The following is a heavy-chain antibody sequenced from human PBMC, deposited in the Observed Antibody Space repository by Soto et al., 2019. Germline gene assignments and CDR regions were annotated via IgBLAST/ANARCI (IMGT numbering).Heavy chain of an antibody. D-gene: IGHD3-3*01. CDR3: ARGGREWLPYYYYYYMDV. V-gene: IGHV1-3*01. CDR2: INAGNGNT. Sequence: ASVKVSCKASGYTFTSYAMHWVRQAPGQRLEWMGWINAGNGNTKYSQKFQGRVTITRDTSASTAYMELSSLRSEDTAVYYCARGGREWLPYYYYYYMDVWGKGTTVTVSS. CDR1: GYTFTSYA. J-gene: IGHJ6*03.